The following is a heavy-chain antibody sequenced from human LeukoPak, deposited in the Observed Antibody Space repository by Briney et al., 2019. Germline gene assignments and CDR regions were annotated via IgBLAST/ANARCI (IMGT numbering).Heavy chain of an antibody. Sequence: ASVKVSCKASGGTFSSYAISWVRQAPGQGLEWMGRIIPIFGIANYAQKFQGRVTITADKSTSTAYMELSSLRSEDTAVYYCARGTGEAYYSDYWGQGTLVTVSS. CDR1: GGTFSSYA. V-gene: IGHV1-69*04. CDR3: ARGTGEAYYSDY. CDR2: IIPIFGIA. J-gene: IGHJ4*02. D-gene: IGHD7-27*01.